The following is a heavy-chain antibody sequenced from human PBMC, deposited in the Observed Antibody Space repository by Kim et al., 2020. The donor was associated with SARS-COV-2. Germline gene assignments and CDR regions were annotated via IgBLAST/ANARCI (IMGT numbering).Heavy chain of an antibody. CDR2: IYYSGST. V-gene: IGHV4-39*01. CDR1: GGSISSSSYY. CDR3: ARDCSSTSCYIVSGMVV. Sequence: SETLSLTCTVSGGSISSSSYYWGWIRQPPGKGLEWIGSIYYSGSTYYNPSLKSRVTISVDTSKNQFSLKLSSVTAADTAVYYCARDCSSTSCYIVSGMVVRGQGTTVTVSS. D-gene: IGHD2-2*02. J-gene: IGHJ6*02.